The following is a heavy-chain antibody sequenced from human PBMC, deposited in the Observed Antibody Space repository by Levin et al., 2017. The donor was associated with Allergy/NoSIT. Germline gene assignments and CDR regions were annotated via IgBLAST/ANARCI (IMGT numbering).Heavy chain of an antibody. Sequence: GGSLRLSCAASGFTVSSNYMSWVRQAPGKGLEWVSVIYSGGSTYYADSVKGRFTISRDNSKNTLYLQMNSLRAEDTAVYYCARQNYYYGSGSYYNAALDIWGQGTMVTVSS. CDR3: ARQNYYYGSGSYYNAALDI. CDR1: GFTVSSNY. V-gene: IGHV3-66*04. J-gene: IGHJ3*02. D-gene: IGHD3-10*01. CDR2: IYSGGST.